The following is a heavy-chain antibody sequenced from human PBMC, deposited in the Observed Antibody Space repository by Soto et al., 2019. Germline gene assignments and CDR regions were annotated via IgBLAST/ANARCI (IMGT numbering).Heavy chain of an antibody. J-gene: IGHJ4*02. Sequence: SETLSLTCTVSCGSISSSSYYWGWIRQPPGKGLEWIGSIYYSGSTYYNPSLKSRVTISVDTSKNQFSLKLSSVTAADTAVYYCARRGYCSGGSCYPTPFDYWGQGTLVTVSS. CDR2: IYYSGST. V-gene: IGHV4-39*01. CDR1: CGSISSSSYY. CDR3: ARRGYCSGGSCYPTPFDY. D-gene: IGHD2-15*01.